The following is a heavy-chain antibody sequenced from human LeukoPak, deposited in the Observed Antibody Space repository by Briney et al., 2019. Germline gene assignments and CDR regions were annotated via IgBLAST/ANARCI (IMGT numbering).Heavy chain of an antibody. Sequence: SQTLSLTCTVSGGSISSTNYYWSWIRQPAGKGLEWIGRIYASGSTNYNPSLKSRVTMSLDTSKNQFSLKLSSVTAADTAVYYCTRDDFWSGYLDYWGQGTLLTVSS. J-gene: IGHJ4*02. CDR3: TRDDFWSGYLDY. CDR2: IYASGST. D-gene: IGHD3-3*01. CDR1: GGSISSTNYY. V-gene: IGHV4-61*02.